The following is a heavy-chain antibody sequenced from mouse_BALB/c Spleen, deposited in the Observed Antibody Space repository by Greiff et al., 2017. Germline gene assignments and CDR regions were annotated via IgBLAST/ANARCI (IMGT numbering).Heavy chain of an antibody. CDR1: GFTFNTYA. CDR2: IRSKSNNYAT. J-gene: IGHJ4*01. V-gene: IGHV10-3*03. Sequence: GGGLVQPKGSLKLSCAASGFTFNTYAMHWVCQAPGKGLEWVARIRSKSNNYATYYADSVKDRFTISRDDSQSMLYLQMNNLKTEDTAMYYCVREYGNYAMDYWGQGTSVTVSS. CDR3: VREYGNYAMDY. D-gene: IGHD2-10*02.